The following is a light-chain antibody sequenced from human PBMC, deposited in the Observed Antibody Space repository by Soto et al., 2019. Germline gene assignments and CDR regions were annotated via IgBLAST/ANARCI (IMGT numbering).Light chain of an antibody. V-gene: IGLV2-14*01. CDR3: SSYTSANTYV. Sequence: SALTQPASVSGSPGQSITISCTGTSSDVGAYNYDSWYQQYPGEAPKVIIYDVSHRPAGVSNRFSGSKSGNTASLTISGLQTQDEADYYCSSYTSANTYVFGHGTKVTVL. J-gene: IGLJ1*01. CDR1: SSDVGAYNY. CDR2: DVS.